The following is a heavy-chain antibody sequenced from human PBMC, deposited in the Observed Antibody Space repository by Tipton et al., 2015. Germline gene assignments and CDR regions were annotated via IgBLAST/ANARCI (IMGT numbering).Heavy chain of an antibody. CDR1: GGSIVSDTYY. CDR3: ARDWARGCNGAICYGNWFDP. J-gene: IGHJ5*02. D-gene: IGHD2-15*01. CDR2: IYTSGIT. V-gene: IGHV4-61*02. Sequence: LRLSCTVSGGSIVSDTYYWSWIRQPAGKGLEWIGRIYTSGITNYGITNYNPSLKSRVAISVDTSTNQFSLKLSSVTASDTAVYYGARDWARGCNGAICYGNWFDPGGQGTLVTVSS.